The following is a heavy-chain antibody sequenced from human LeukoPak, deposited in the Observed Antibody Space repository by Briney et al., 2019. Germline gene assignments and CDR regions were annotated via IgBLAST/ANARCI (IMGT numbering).Heavy chain of an antibody. D-gene: IGHD3-3*01. CDR1: GGSFSGYY. V-gene: IGHV4-34*01. CDR3: ARQTGVGLFILP. CDR2: INHSGST. Sequence: SETLSLTCAVYGGSFSGYYWTWIRQPPGKGLEWIGEINHSGSTNYNPSLKSRVTISVDTSKNQFSLKLTSVTAADTAVYYCARQTGVGLFILPGGQGTLVTVSS. J-gene: IGHJ4*02.